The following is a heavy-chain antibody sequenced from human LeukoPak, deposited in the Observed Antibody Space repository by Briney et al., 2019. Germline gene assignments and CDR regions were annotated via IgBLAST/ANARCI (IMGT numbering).Heavy chain of an antibody. CDR2: IIPIFGTA. Sequence: GASVKVSCKASGGTFSSYAISWVRQAPGQGLEWMGGIIPIFGTANYAQKFQGRVTITADESTSTAYMELSSLRSEDTAVYYCARFAYGGNSRSGYYFDYWGQGTLVTVSS. CDR3: ARFAYGGNSRSGYYFDY. CDR1: GGTFSSYA. D-gene: IGHD4-23*01. V-gene: IGHV1-69*13. J-gene: IGHJ4*02.